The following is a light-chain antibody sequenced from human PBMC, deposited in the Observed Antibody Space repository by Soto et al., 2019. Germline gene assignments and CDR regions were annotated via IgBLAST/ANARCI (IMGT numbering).Light chain of an antibody. V-gene: IGLV2-8*01. CDR2: EVS. CDR1: RSDIGAYNY. J-gene: IGLJ1*01. CDR3: CSYAGSNNLI. Sequence: QSALTQPPSASGSPGQSVTISCTGTRSDIGAYNYVSWYQQYPGKAPKLMIFEVSKRPSGVPDRFSGSKSGNTASLTVSGLQAEDEADYYCCSYAGSNNLIFGTGTKLTVL.